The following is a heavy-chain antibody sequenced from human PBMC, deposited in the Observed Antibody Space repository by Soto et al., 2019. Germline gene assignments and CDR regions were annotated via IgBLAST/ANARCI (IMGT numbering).Heavy chain of an antibody. J-gene: IGHJ4*02. CDR2: INHSGST. Sequence: TSETLSLTCAVYGGSCSGYYWSWIRQHPGKGLEWIGYINHSGSTYYNPSLKSRVTISVDTSKNQFSLKLSSVTAADTAVYYCARSRAFYFDYWGQGTLVTVSS. CDR1: GGSCSGYY. V-gene: IGHV4-34*09. CDR3: ARSRAFYFDY.